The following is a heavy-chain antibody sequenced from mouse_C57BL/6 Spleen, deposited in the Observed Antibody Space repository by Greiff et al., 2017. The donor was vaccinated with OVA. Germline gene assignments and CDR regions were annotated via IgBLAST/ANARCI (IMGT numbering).Heavy chain of an antibody. Sequence: QVQLKQSGPELVKPGASVKISCKASGYAFSSSWMNWVKQRPGKGLEWIGRIYPGDGDTNYNGKFKGKATLTADKSSSTAYMQLSSLTSEDSAVYFCARSEGKPCDDGGQGTTLTVSS. D-gene: IGHD2-1*01. CDR3: ARSEGKPCDD. J-gene: IGHJ2*01. CDR1: GYAFSSSW. V-gene: IGHV1-82*01. CDR2: IYPGDGDT.